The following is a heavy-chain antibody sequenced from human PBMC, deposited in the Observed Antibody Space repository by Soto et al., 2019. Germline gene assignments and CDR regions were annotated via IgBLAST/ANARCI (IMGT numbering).Heavy chain of an antibody. J-gene: IGHJ5*01. CDR3: TRAYGAETFDF. D-gene: IGHD3-10*01. CDR2: MNPNSGNT. Sequence: GASVKVSCKASGYTFNNYDIHWVRQAPGHGLEWMGWMNPNSGNTGYAQNFRGRVTMTQNTAIGTAYMELSSLRSDDTATYYCTRAYGAETFDFCGQGTRVTVSS. CDR1: GYTFNNYD. V-gene: IGHV1-8*02.